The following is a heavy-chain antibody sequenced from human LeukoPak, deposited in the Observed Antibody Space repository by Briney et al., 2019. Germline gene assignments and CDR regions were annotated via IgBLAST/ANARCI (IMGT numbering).Heavy chain of an antibody. CDR1: GFTFNTYA. Sequence: AGGSLRLSCAASGFTFNTYAMSWVRQAPWERLQWVSGISDSGGNTYYADSVRGRFTISRDNSKNTLYLQMNSPRAEDTAVYYCARHRSSWLIDYWGQGTLVTVSS. D-gene: IGHD6-6*01. CDR2: ISDSGGNT. CDR3: ARHRSSWLIDY. V-gene: IGHV3-23*01. J-gene: IGHJ4*02.